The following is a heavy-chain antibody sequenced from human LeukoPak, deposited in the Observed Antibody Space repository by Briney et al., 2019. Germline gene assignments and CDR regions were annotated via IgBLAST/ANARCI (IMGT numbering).Heavy chain of an antibody. D-gene: IGHD7-27*01. V-gene: IGHV4-59*01. CDR2: MYFGERT. CDR1: GASMTSYY. J-gene: IGHJ4*02. CDR3: ARIPGDRPDD. Sequence: SETLSLTCTVSGASMTSYYWTWIRQPPGKGLEWVGYMYFGERTNYNPSLKSRATISIDTSKKQFSLNLKSVTATDTAVYYCARIPGDRPDDWGQGTLVTVS.